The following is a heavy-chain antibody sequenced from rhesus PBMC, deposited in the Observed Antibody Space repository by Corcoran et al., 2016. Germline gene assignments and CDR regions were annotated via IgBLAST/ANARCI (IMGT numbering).Heavy chain of an antibody. Sequence: QVQLVQSGAEVKKPGTSVKLSCKASGYTFTSYYINWVRQAPGQGLEWMGWINPSNGNTGYAQKFQGRVTRTRDTSTNTAYMELNSLRSEDTAVYYCARDGFTPGSDFDYWGQGVLVTVSS. V-gene: IGHV1-200*01. CDR1: GYTFTSYY. CDR3: ARDGFTPGSDFDY. CDR2: INPSNGNT. J-gene: IGHJ4*01. D-gene: IGHD2-21*01.